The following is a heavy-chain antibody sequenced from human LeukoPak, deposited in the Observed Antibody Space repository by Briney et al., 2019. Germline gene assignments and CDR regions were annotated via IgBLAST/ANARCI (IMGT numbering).Heavy chain of an antibody. Sequence: PGGSLRLSCAASGFTFSSYWMHWVRQAPGKGLEWVSVIYRGDSTYYADSVKGRFTISRDNSKNTLYLQMNSLRAEDTAVYYCARGGVNTMLRGVIRYYYMDVWGKGTTVTISS. CDR2: IYRGDST. D-gene: IGHD3-10*01. CDR1: GFTFSSYW. CDR3: ARGGVNTMLRGVIRYYYMDV. V-gene: IGHV3-53*01. J-gene: IGHJ6*03.